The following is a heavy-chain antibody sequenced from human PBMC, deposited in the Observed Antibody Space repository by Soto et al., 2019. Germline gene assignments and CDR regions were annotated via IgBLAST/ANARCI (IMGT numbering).Heavy chain of an antibody. CDR2: IYYTGGS. V-gene: IGHV4-59*08. CDR3: AKFYGGKSAHTYTIDP. D-gene: IGHD2-15*01. Sequence: SETLSLTCTVSGASITSDYWSWIRQPPGKGLEWIGYIYYTGGSNYNPSLQSRVTISRDTSKNQFSLILSSVTAADTAVYYCAKFYGGKSAHTYTIDPWGQGTLVTVSS. J-gene: IGHJ5*02. CDR1: GASITSDY.